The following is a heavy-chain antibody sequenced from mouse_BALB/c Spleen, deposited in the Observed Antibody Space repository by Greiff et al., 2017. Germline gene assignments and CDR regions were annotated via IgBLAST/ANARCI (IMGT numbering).Heavy chain of an antibody. Sequence: VQLQQPGAELVRPGASVKLSCKASGYTFTSYWINWVKQRPGQGLEWIGNIYPSDSYTNYNQKFKDKATLTVDKSSSTAYMQLSSPTSEDSAVYYCTREGIYYGSYAMDYWGQGTSVTVSS. CDR3: TREGIYYGSYAMDY. CDR1: GYTFTSYW. D-gene: IGHD2-2*01. CDR2: IYPSDSYT. V-gene: IGHV1-69*02. J-gene: IGHJ4*01.